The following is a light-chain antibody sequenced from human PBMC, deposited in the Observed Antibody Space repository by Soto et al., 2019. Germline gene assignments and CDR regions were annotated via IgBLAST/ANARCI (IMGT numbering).Light chain of an antibody. V-gene: IGLV3-27*01. CDR2: KDS. CDR3: YSAADRGV. Sequence: SYELTQPSSVSVSPGQTARITCSGDVLAKKYARWFQQKPGQAPVLVIYKDSERPSGIPERFSGSSSGTTVTLTISGAQVEDEADYYCYSAADRGVFGTGTKLTVL. J-gene: IGLJ1*01. CDR1: VLAKKY.